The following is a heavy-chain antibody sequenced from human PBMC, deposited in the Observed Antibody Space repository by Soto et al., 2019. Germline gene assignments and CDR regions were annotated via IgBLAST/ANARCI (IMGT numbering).Heavy chain of an antibody. Sequence: QVQLVESGGGVVQPGRSLRLSCAGSGFTFSTYGMHWVRQAPGKGLEWVAVTSHDGSDKYYADSVMGRFTISRDNSKNMLYLQMDSLRAEDTAVYHCAKDQGYCSGGSCYSYWYFDLWGRGTLVTVSS. CDR3: AKDQGYCSGGSCYSYWYFDL. V-gene: IGHV3-30*18. CDR1: GFTFSTYG. CDR2: TSHDGSDK. D-gene: IGHD2-15*01. J-gene: IGHJ2*01.